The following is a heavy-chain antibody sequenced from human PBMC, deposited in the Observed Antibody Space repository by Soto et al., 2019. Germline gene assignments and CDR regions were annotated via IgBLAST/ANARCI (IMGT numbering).Heavy chain of an antibody. D-gene: IGHD1-1*01. Sequence: EVQLVESGGGLVQPGGSLRLSCAASGFTSSGSWMHWVRQAPGKGLVWVSRISSDGSSTTYADSVKGRFTISRDNAKNMLYLQMNSLRAEDTAVYYCATAGTGTFTYWGQGTLATVSS. CDR2: ISSDGSST. CDR3: ATAGTGTFTY. CDR1: GFTSSGSW. J-gene: IGHJ4*02. V-gene: IGHV3-74*03.